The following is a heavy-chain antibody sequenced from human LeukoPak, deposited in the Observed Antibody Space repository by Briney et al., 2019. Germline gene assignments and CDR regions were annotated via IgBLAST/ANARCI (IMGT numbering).Heavy chain of an antibody. CDR1: GITLSNYG. J-gene: IGHJ4*02. CDR2: ISGSGGSS. Sequence: PGGSLRLSCAVSGITLSNYGMSWVRQAPGKGLEWVAGISGSGGSSNYADSVKGRVTISRDNPKNTLYLQMNSLRAEDTAFYFCAKRGVVIRVILVGFHKEAYYFESWGQGALVTASS. CDR3: AKRGVVIRVILVGFHKEAYYFES. V-gene: IGHV3-23*01. D-gene: IGHD3/OR15-3a*01.